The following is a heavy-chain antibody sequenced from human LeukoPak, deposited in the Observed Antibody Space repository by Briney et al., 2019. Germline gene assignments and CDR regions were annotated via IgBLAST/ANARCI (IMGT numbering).Heavy chain of an antibody. J-gene: IGHJ4*02. CDR3: ARGYYYGSGSLDY. CDR1: GFAFSNYW. CDR2: IKQDGSEK. D-gene: IGHD3-10*01. Sequence: GGSLRLSCAASGFAFSNYWMNWVRQAPGKGLEWVANIKQDGSEKYYVDSVKGRFTISRDNAKNSLYLQMNSLRAEDTAVYYCARGYYYGSGSLDYWGQGTLVTVSS. V-gene: IGHV3-7*01.